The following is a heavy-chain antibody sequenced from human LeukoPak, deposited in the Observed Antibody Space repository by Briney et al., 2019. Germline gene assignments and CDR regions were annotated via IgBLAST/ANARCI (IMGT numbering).Heavy chain of an antibody. Sequence: GGSLTLFCAASGFTFNSYGMKGVRQAPGKALEWVSDLRGSGGSTYYAHSVKGRFTISRDNSKNTLYLQMSSLRAEDTAVYYCVKAGIAVAGTLRGYFDYWGQGTLVTVSS. D-gene: IGHD6-19*01. CDR2: LRGSGGST. J-gene: IGHJ4*02. CDR1: GFTFNSYG. CDR3: VKAGIAVAGTLRGYFDY. V-gene: IGHV3-23*01.